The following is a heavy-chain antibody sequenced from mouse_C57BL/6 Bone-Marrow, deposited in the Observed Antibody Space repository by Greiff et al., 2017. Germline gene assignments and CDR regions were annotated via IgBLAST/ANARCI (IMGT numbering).Heavy chain of an antibody. D-gene: IGHD2-2*01. V-gene: IGHV5-4*03. Sequence: EVMLVESGGGLVKPGGSLKLSCAASGFTFSSYAMSWVRQTPEKRLEWVATISDGGSYTYYPDNVKGRFTISRDNAKNNLYLQMGHLKSEDTAMYYCARGWLPYWYFDVWGTGTTVTVSS. CDR2: ISDGGSYT. CDR1: GFTFSSYA. J-gene: IGHJ1*03. CDR3: ARGWLPYWYFDV.